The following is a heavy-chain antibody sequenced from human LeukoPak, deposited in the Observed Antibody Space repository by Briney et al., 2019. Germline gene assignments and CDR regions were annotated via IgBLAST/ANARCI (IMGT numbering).Heavy chain of an antibody. D-gene: IGHD6-19*01. CDR2: IYYSGST. J-gene: IGHJ4*02. CDR3: AGARRYSTGWYYFDY. Sequence: SETLSLTCTVSGGSISSYYWSWIRQPPEKGLEWIGYIYYSGSTNYNPSLKSRVTISVDTSKNQFSLKLSSVTAADTAVYFCAGARRYSTGWYYFDYWGQGTLVTVSS. CDR1: GGSISSYY. V-gene: IGHV4-59*01.